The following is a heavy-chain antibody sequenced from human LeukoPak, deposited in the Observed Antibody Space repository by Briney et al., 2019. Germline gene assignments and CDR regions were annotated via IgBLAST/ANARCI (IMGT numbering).Heavy chain of an antibody. V-gene: IGHV1-46*01. J-gene: IGHJ4*02. CDR3: ARVLLMGYYDSSGELDY. D-gene: IGHD3-22*01. CDR2: INPSGGST. CDR1: GYTFTSYY. Sequence: ASVKVSCKASGYTFTSYYMHWVRQAPGQGLEWMGIINPSGGSTSYAQKFQGRVTMTRDTSTSTVYMELSSLRSEDTAVYYCARVLLMGYYDSSGELDYWGQGTLVTVSS.